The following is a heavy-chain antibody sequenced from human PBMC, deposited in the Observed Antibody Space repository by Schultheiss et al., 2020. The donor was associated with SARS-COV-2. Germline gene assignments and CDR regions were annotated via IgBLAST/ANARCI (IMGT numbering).Heavy chain of an antibody. CDR1: GYTFTSYG. V-gene: IGHV1-18*01. CDR3: ARVARRGSSSSAFDY. J-gene: IGHJ4*02. D-gene: IGHD6-6*01. CDR2: ISAYNGNT. Sequence: ASVKVSCKASGYTFTSYGISWVRQAPGQGLEWMGWISAYNGNTNYAQKLQGRVTMTRDTSISTAYMELSRLRSDDTAVYYCARVARRGSSSSAFDYWGQGTLVTVSS.